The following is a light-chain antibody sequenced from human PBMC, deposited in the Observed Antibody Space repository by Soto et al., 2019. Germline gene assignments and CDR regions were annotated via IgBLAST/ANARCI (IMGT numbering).Light chain of an antibody. J-gene: IGLJ1*01. CDR2: EVS. Sequence: SALTQPASVSGSPGQSITISCTGTSSDVGSYDFVSWYQHHPGRAPKLIVSEVSHRPSGVSNRFSGSKSGNTASLTISGLQSEDEADYYCISYTSDDVRYVFGTGTKVTV. V-gene: IGLV2-14*01. CDR3: ISYTSDDVRYV. CDR1: SSDVGSYDF.